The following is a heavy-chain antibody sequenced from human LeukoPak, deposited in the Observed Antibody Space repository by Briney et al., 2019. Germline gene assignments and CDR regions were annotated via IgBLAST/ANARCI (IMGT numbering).Heavy chain of an antibody. CDR2: IRGSGGST. J-gene: IGHJ4*02. CDR1: GFTFSSYA. CDR3: ANGGYAXGADY. D-gene: IGHD5-18*01. Sequence: GGSLRLSCVASGFTFSSYAMSWVRQAPGRGLEWVSGIRGSGGSTYYADSVKGRFTISRDNSKNTLYLQMNSLKAEDTACYYCANGGYAXGADYWGQGTLVTVSS. V-gene: IGHV3-23*01.